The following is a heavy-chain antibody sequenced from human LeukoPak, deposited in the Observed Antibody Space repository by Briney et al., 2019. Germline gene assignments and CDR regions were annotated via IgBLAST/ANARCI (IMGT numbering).Heavy chain of an antibody. CDR2: INHSGST. CDR3: AREPVAGTAKEYYFDY. D-gene: IGHD6-19*01. CDR1: GGSFSGYY. V-gene: IGHV4-34*01. Sequence: SSETLSLTCAVYGGSFSGYYWSWIRQPPGKGLEWIGEINHSGSTNYNPSLKSRVTISVDTSKNQFSLKLSSVTAADTAVYYCAREPVAGTAKEYYFDYWGQGTLVTVSS. J-gene: IGHJ4*02.